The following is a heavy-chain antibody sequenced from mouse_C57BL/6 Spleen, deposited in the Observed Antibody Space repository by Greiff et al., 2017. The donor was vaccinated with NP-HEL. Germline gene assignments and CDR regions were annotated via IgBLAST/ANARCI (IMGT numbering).Heavy chain of an antibody. Sequence: VQLKQSGPELVKPGASVKISCKASGYSFTGYYMNWVKQSPEKSLQWIGEINPSTGGTTYNQKFKAKATLTVDKSSSTAYMQLKSLTSEDSAVDYCARRGDRFPGFAYWGQGTLVTVSA. CDR2: INPSTGGT. V-gene: IGHV1-42*01. CDR1: GYSFTGYY. D-gene: IGHD3-3*01. CDR3: ARRGDRFPGFAY. J-gene: IGHJ3*01.